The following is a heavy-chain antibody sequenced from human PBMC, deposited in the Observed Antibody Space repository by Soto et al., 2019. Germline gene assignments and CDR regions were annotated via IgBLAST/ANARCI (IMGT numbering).Heavy chain of an antibody. CDR3: ARDSAASSWYRNWFDP. CDR1: GFTFSSQA. J-gene: IGHJ5*02. V-gene: IGHV3-30*04. D-gene: IGHD6-13*01. CDR2: ISYDSSVK. Sequence: LLEESGGGVVQPGKSMRLSCAASGFTFSSQAMNWVRQAPGRGLEWVAIISYDSSVKYYADSVKGRFTISRDNSKNTLYLEMNSLRVEDTAVYYCARDSAASSWYRNWFDPWGQGTLVTVSS.